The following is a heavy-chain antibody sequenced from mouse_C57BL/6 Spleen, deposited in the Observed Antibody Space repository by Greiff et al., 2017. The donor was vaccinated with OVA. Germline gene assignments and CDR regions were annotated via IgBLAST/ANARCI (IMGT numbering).Heavy chain of an antibody. CDR3: ARMGYNSNNCFDY. D-gene: IGHD2-5*01. Sequence: VQLQQPVAELVRPGASVKLSCTASGFTFNNYYMHWVKQRPEQGLEWIGRIDPANGYTKYAPKFQGKATITADTSSNTAYLQLSSLTSEDTAIYYCARMGYNSNNCFDYWGQGTTLTVSS. CDR1: GFTFNNYY. J-gene: IGHJ2*01. CDR2: IDPANGYT. V-gene: IGHV14-3*01.